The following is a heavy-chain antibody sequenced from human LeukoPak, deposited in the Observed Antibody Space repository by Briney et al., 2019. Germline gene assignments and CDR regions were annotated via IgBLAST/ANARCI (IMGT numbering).Heavy chain of an antibody. Sequence: GGSLRLSCAASAFTFSTFAMSWVRQAPGKGLEWVSTISGNGGRTYYADSVKGRFTISRDNSKITLYLQMNSLRAEDTAVYYCAKGPSSLPAPGYYFDYWGQGTLVTVSS. CDR1: AFTFSTFA. J-gene: IGHJ4*02. D-gene: IGHD6-13*01. CDR3: AKGPSSLPAPGYYFDY. CDR2: ISGNGGRT. V-gene: IGHV3-23*01.